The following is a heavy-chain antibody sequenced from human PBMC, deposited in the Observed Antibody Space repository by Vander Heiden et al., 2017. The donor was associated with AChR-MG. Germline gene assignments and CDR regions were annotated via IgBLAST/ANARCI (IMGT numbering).Heavy chain of an antibody. CDR1: GFSLSTSGMC. CDR3: ARLALEEADYYYYYYGMDV. Sequence: QVTLRESGPALVKPTQTLTLTCTFSGFSLSTSGMCVSWIRQPPGKALEWLALIDWDDDKYYSTSLKTRLTISKDTSKNQVVLTMTNMDPVDTATYYCARLALEEADYYYYYYGMDVWGQGTTVTVSS. V-gene: IGHV2-70*01. J-gene: IGHJ6*02. CDR2: IDWDDDK.